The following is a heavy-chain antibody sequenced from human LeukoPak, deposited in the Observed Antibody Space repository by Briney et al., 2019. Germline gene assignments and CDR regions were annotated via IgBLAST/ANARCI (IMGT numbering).Heavy chain of an antibody. CDR1: GYTFTSYD. CDR3: ARAQRARIVVVPASIRPYYYYMTS. CDR2: MNPNSGNT. J-gene: IGHJ6*03. V-gene: IGHV1-8*03. Sequence: ASVKVSCKASGYTFTSYDINWVRQATGQGLEWMGWMNPNSGNTGYAQKFQGRITITRNTSISTAYMELSSLRSEDTAVYYCARAQRARIVVVPASIRPYYYYMTSGAKGPRSPSP. D-gene: IGHD2-2*02.